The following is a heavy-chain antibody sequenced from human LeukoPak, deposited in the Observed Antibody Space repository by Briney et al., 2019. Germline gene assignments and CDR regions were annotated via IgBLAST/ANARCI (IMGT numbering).Heavy chain of an antibody. CDR2: ISGSGGST. Sequence: PGGSLRLSRAASGFTFSSHAMSWVRQAPGKGLEWVSLISGSGGSTYYADSVKGRFTISRDNSKNTLYMQMNSLRAEDTAVYYCAKSLWFGELSPVDYWGQGTLVTVSS. V-gene: IGHV3-23*01. CDR1: GFTFSSHA. D-gene: IGHD3-10*01. J-gene: IGHJ4*02. CDR3: AKSLWFGELSPVDY.